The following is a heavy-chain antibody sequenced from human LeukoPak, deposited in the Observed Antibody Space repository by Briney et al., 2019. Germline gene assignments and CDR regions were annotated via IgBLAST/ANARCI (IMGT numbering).Heavy chain of an antibody. D-gene: IGHD6-13*01. V-gene: IGHV4-4*07. J-gene: IGHJ6*02. CDR1: SGSISSYY. CDR3: ARGLIYSSSWYYYYGMDV. CDR2: IYTSGST. Sequence: SETLSLTCTVSSGSISSYYWSWIRQPAGKGLEWIGRIYTSGSTNYNPSLKSRVTMSVDTSKNQFSLKLSSVTAADTAVYYCARGLIYSSSWYYYYGMDVWGQGTTVTVSS.